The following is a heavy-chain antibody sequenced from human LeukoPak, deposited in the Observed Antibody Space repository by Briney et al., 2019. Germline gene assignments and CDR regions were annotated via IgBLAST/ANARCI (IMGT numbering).Heavy chain of an antibody. J-gene: IGHJ4*02. CDR3: ARDDVSCTHGVCSDLFHY. CDR2: INPNRGGT. D-gene: IGHD2-8*01. CDR1: GYTFSSYA. Sequence: ASVKVSCKASGYTFSSYAISWVRQAPGQGLEWMGWINPNRGGTKYAQKFQGRVTMTRDTSISTAYMELSSLRSDDTAVYYCARDDVSCTHGVCSDLFHYWGQGTLVTVSS. V-gene: IGHV1-2*02.